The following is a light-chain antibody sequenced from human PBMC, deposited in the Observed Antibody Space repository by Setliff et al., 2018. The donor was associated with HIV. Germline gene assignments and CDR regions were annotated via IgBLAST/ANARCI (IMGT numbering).Light chain of an antibody. CDR1: SSDVGGYNY. CDR3: SSHTSTSTLFV. J-gene: IGLJ1*01. Sequence: QSALTQPASVSGSPGQSITISCTGTSSDVGGYNYVSWYQQHPGKAPKLRIYDVSNRPSGVSNRFSGSKSGNTASLTISGLQAEDEADYYCSSHTSTSTLFVFGTGTKVTVL. CDR2: DVS. V-gene: IGLV2-14*03.